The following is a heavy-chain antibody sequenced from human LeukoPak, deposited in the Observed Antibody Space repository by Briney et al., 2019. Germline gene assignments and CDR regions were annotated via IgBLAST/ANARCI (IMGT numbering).Heavy chain of an antibody. CDR1: GGAISSSSYY. CDR2: IYYSGST. CDR3: ARRGAKYCSGGSCYRGYFDY. V-gene: IGHV4-39*01. Sequence: PSETLSLTCTVSGGAISSSSYYWGWIRQPPGKGLEWIGSIYYSGSTYYNPSLKSRVTISVDTSKNQFSLKLSSVTAADTAVYYCARRGAKYCSGGSCYRGYFDYWGQGTLVTVSS. D-gene: IGHD2-15*01. J-gene: IGHJ4*02.